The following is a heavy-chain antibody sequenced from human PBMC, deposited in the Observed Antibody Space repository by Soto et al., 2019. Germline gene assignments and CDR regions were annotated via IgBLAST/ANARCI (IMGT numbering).Heavy chain of an antibody. CDR2: ISSSSSYI. CDR3: ARDLRYDFWSGYFAFDY. V-gene: IGHV3-21*01. Sequence: EVQLVESGGGLVKPGGSLRLSCAASGFTFSSYSMNWVRQAPGKGLEWVSSISSSSSYIYYADSVKGRFTISRDNAKNSLYLQMNSLRAEDTAAYYCARDLRYDFWSGYFAFDYWGQGTLVTVSS. D-gene: IGHD3-3*01. J-gene: IGHJ4*02. CDR1: GFTFSSYS.